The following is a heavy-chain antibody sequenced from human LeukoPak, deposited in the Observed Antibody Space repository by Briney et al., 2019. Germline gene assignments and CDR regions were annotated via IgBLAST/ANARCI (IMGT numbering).Heavy chain of an antibody. D-gene: IGHD3-22*01. Sequence: ASVKVSCKASGYTFTSYYMHWVRQAPGQGLEWMGIINPSGGSTSYAQKFQGRVTMTRDMSTSTVYMELSSLRSEDTAVYYCARVSAIEYYFDYWGQGTLVTVSS. J-gene: IGHJ4*02. CDR1: GYTFTSYY. CDR2: INPSGGST. CDR3: ARVSAIEYYFDY. V-gene: IGHV1-46*01.